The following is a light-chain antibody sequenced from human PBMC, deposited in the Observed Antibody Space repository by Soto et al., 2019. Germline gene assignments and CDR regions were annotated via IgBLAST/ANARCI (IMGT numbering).Light chain of an antibody. Sequence: EIVMTQSPATLSVSPGERGTLSCRASQNISSNLAWYQQRPGQAPRLLIFGASVRATGVPDRFSGSGSGTDFTLTINSLQSEESAVYYCQNYNYWPPATFGGGTKVEI. J-gene: IGKJ4*01. CDR2: GAS. CDR1: QNISSN. V-gene: IGKV3-15*01. CDR3: QNYNYWPPAT.